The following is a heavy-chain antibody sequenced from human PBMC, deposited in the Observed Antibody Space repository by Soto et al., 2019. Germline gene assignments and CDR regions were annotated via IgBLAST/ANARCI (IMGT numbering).Heavy chain of an antibody. CDR3: ATLLGSHQHYYFGIDV. V-gene: IGHV4-31*03. Sequence: QMQLQESGPELVKPSQTLSLICTVSGYSMTSGGYYWSWIRHLPGKGLEGIGYIYYSGGTQFNPSLKSRVSMSVDTSKNQFSLRLSSVTAADTAVYYCATLLGSHQHYYFGIDVWGQGTTVTVSS. CDR1: GYSMTSGGYY. CDR2: IYYSGGT. J-gene: IGHJ6*02. D-gene: IGHD2-2*01.